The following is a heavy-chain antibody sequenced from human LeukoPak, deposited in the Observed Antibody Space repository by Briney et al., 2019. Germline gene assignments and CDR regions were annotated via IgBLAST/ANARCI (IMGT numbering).Heavy chain of an antibody. CDR1: GCTFANYG. D-gene: IGHD2-2*01. J-gene: IGHJ4*02. V-gene: IGHV1-18*01. CDR3: ARVTYLRPYQLDY. CDR2: ISLDSGNT. Sequence: ASVKVSCKASGCTFANYGINWVRQAPGQGLEWMGWISLDSGNTGYAQRVQGRVTLTTDTSTSTAYMELRSLRSDDTAVYFCARVTYLRPYQLDYWGQGTLVSISS.